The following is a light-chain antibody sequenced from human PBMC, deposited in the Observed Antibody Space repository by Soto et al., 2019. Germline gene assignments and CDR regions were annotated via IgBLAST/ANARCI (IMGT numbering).Light chain of an antibody. CDR3: SSYTSSGTLV. CDR1: ISDVGYYNY. J-gene: IGLJ3*02. CDR2: EVT. V-gene: IGLV2-14*01. Sequence: QSVLTQPASVSGSPGQSITISCTGTISDVGYYNYVSWYQQYPGKAPKLMIYEVTNRPSGVSLRFSGSKSGNTASLTISGLQAEDEADYHCSSYTSSGTLVFGGGTKLTVL.